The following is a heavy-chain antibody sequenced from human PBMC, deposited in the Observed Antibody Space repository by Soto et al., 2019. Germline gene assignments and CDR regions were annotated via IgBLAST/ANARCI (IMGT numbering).Heavy chain of an antibody. CDR1: GGYLTAYY. CDR3: ARAMIGHGGRGWLDT. V-gene: IGHV4-59*01. CDR2: IYHTGTG. J-gene: IGHJ5*02. D-gene: IGHD4-17*01. Sequence: SETRSLTCTVSGGYLTAYYWRWLRQSPGRCLEWIGYIYHTGTGDYTPSFDGGATSSPETPKNQCFLTLRSGSCAGTAVSYCARAMIGHGGRGWLDTWGQGALVTVSS.